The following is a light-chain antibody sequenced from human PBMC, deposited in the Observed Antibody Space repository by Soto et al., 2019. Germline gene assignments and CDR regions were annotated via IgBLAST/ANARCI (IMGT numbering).Light chain of an antibody. V-gene: IGKV1-17*01. CDR1: QSILNY. CDR2: GAA. Sequence: DIQMTQSPSSLSASVGDRVTITCRAGQSILNYLSWYQLKPGKAPRLLMYGAASLQSGVPSRFSGSGSGTDFTLTISSLQSEDFAVYYCQQYKNWPLFGQGTRLEIK. CDR3: QQYKNWPL. J-gene: IGKJ5*01.